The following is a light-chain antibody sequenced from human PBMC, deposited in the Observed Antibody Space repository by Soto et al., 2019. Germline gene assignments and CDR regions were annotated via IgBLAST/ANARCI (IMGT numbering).Light chain of an antibody. V-gene: IGLV8-61*01. Sequence: QAVVTQEPSFSVSPGRTVTLTCGLSSGSVSTSYYPSWYQQTPGQAPRTLIYSTNTRSSGVPDRFSGSILGNKAALTITGAQADDESEYYCVLYMGSGHWVFGGGTKLTVL. J-gene: IGLJ3*02. CDR2: STN. CDR3: VLYMGSGHWV. CDR1: SGSVSTSYY.